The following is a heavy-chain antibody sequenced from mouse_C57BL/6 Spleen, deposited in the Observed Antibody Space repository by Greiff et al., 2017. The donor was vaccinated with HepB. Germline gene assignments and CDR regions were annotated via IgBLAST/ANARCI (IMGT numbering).Heavy chain of an antibody. CDR1: GYAFTNYL. D-gene: IGHD1-1*01. CDR2: INPGSGGT. V-gene: IGHV1-54*01. CDR3: ASYDGSSYPYYFDY. J-gene: IGHJ2*01. Sequence: VQLQQSGAELVRPGTSVKVSCKASGYAFTNYLIEWVKQRPGQGLEWIGVINPGSGGTNYNEKFKGKATLTADKSSSTAYMQLSSLTSEDSAVYFCASYDGSSYPYYFDYWGQGTTLTVSS.